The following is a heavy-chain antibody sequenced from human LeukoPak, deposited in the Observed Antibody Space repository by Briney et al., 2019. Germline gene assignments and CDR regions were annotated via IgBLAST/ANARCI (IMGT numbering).Heavy chain of an antibody. D-gene: IGHD5-24*01. CDR2: IIPIFGTA. CDR1: GGTFSSYA. J-gene: IGHJ4*02. Sequence: ASVMVSCKASGGTFSSYAISWVRQAPGQGLEWMGGIIPIFGTANYAQKFQGRVTITRNTSISTAYMELSSLRSEDTAVYYCARGLRRNRDGYNNPPGYWGQGTLVTVSS. CDR3: ARGLRRNRDGYNNPPGY. V-gene: IGHV1-69*05.